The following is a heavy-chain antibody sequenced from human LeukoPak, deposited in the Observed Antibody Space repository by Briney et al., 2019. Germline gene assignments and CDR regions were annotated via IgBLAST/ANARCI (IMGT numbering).Heavy chain of an antibody. CDR1: GLTFSNYW. Sequence: GGSLRLSCAASGLTFSNYWMSWVRQAPGKGLEWVANIKQDGSEKYHVDSVKGRFTISRDNAKNSLYLEMNNLRAEDTAVYYCAKEVVYGGNFDAFDIWGQGTMVTVSS. D-gene: IGHD4-23*01. J-gene: IGHJ3*02. CDR2: IKQDGSEK. CDR3: AKEVVYGGNFDAFDI. V-gene: IGHV3-7*03.